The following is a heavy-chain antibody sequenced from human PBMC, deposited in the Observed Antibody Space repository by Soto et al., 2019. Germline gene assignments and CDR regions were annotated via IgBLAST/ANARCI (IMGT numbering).Heavy chain of an antibody. V-gene: IGHV4-30-4*01. J-gene: IGHJ5*02. CDR2: IYYSGST. CDR1: GGSISSGDYY. D-gene: IGHD3-16*01. CDR3: ARASRAATSRFRFDP. Sequence: SETLSLTCTVSGGSISSGDYYWSWIRQPPGKGLEWIGYIYYSGSTYYNPSLKSRVTISVDTSKNQFSLKLSSVTAADTAVYYCARASRAATSRFRFDPWGQGTLVTVSS.